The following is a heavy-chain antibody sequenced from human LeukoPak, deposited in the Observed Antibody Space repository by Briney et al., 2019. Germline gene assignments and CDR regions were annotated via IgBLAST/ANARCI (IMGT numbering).Heavy chain of an antibody. J-gene: IGHJ4*02. CDR2: IRSKAYGGTT. CDR3: TRDSRSRARGYFDY. Sequence: GGSLRLSCTASGFTFGDYAMSWVRQAPGKGLEWVGFIRSKAYGGTTEYAASVKGRFTISRDDSKSIAYLQMNSLKAEDTAVYYCTRDSRSRARGYFDYWGQGTLATVSS. D-gene: IGHD3-10*01. CDR1: GFTFGDYA. V-gene: IGHV3-49*04.